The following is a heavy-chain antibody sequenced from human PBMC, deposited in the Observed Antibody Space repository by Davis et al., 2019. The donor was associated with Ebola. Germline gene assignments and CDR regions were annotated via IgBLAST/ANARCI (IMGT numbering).Heavy chain of an antibody. CDR1: GFTFSSYS. CDR2: ISSSSSYI. J-gene: IGHJ4*02. Sequence: GESLKISCAASGFTFSSYSMNWVRQAPGKGLEWVSSISSSSSYIYYADSVKGRFTISRDNAKNSLYLQMNSLRAEDTAVYYCARDASTVEIDYWGQGTLVTVSS. V-gene: IGHV3-21*01. D-gene: IGHD5/OR15-5a*01. CDR3: ARDASTVEIDY.